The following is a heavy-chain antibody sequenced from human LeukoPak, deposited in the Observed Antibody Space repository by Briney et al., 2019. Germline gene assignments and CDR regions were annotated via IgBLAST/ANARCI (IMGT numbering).Heavy chain of an antibody. J-gene: IGHJ3*02. Sequence: PGGSLRLSCAASGFTVSSNYMSWVRQAPGKGLEWVSVIYSGGSTYYADSVKGRFTISRDNSKNTLYLQMNSLRAEDTAVYYCARDVGLRLRAGGDAFDIWGQGTMVTVSS. D-gene: IGHD4-17*01. CDR1: GFTVSSNY. CDR2: IYSGGST. V-gene: IGHV3-66*02. CDR3: ARDVGLRLRAGGDAFDI.